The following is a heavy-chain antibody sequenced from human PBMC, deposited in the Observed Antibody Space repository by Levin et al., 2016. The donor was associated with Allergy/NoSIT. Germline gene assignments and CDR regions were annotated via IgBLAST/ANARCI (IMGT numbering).Heavy chain of an antibody. Sequence: WIRQPPGKGLEWVSSISTTSSYIYYADSVKGRFTISRDNAKNSLYLQMNRLRADDTAIYYCARQGFYRDSFDIWGQGTMVTVSS. J-gene: IGHJ3*02. V-gene: IGHV3-21*01. CDR2: ISTTSSYI. D-gene: IGHD1-14*01. CDR3: ARQGFYRDSFDI.